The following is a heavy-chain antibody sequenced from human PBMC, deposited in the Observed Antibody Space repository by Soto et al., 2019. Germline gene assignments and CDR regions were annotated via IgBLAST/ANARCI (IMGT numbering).Heavy chain of an antibody. V-gene: IGHV4-39*01. J-gene: IGHJ6*02. CDR2: IYYSGYT. Sequence: QLQLQESGQGLVKPSETLSLTCTVSGGSISSSSYYWGWIRQPPGKGLEWIGSIYYSGYTYYNPSRKSRVTISVDTSKNQFSLKLSSVSVADTAVYYCARHNGPLYVGYYYDMDVWGQGTTVTVSS. CDR1: GGSISSSSYY. CDR3: ARHNGPLYVGYYYDMDV. D-gene: IGHD3-16*01.